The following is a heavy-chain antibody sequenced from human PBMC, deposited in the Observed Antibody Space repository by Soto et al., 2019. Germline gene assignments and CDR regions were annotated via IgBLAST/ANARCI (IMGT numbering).Heavy chain of an antibody. CDR3: AGIGEDVYYGMDV. D-gene: IGHD2-21*01. CDR2: IYSRGDT. J-gene: IGHJ6*02. V-gene: IGHV4-4*07. CDR1: GGSMRSYY. Sequence: SETLSLTCSVSGGSMRSYYWNWLRQPAGKGLEWIGRIYSRGDTNYNPSVKSRVTMSVDTSKNEFSLRLNSVTAADTAVYYCAGIGEDVYYGMDVWGQGTTVTVSS.